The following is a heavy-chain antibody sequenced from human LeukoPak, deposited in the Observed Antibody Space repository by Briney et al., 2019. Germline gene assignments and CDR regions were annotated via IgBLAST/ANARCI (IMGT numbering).Heavy chain of an antibody. CDR2: ISSSSSYI. CDR1: GFTFSSYS. J-gene: IGHJ4*02. V-gene: IGHV3-21*01. CDR3: ARDDGGYDYLLDY. D-gene: IGHD5-12*01. Sequence: PGGSLRLSCAASGFTFSSYSMNWVREAPGKGLEWVSSISSSSSYIYYADSVKGRFTISRDNAKNSLYLQMNSLRAEDPAVYYCARDDGGYDYLLDYWGQGTLVTVSS.